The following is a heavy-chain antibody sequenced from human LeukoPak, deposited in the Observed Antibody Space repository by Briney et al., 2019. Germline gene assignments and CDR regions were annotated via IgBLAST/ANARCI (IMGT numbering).Heavy chain of an antibody. CDR3: AKSLLTTATGTGRAFDI. V-gene: IGHV3-23*01. D-gene: IGHD1-1*01. J-gene: IGHJ3*02. CDR2: ISAGADVI. CDR1: GISFRDYS. Sequence: GFLRLSCEGAGISFRDYSMGWVRRASGKRLEWVSGISAGADVIFYADPVKGRFTISRDNSKNTLYLQMNSLRAEDSAEYYCAKSLLTTATGTGRAFDIWGQGTMVTVSS.